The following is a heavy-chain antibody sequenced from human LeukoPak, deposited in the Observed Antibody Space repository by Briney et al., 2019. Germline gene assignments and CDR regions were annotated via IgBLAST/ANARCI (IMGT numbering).Heavy chain of an antibody. J-gene: IGHJ4*02. CDR2: IYPGDSDT. V-gene: IGHV5-51*01. CDR3: ARRYDGREKTLDY. D-gene: IGHD3-22*01. CDR1: GYSFTRYW. Sequence: GESLKISCKGSGYSFTRYWIGGVREMPGKGLEWMGIIYPGDSDTRYSPSFQGQVTISADKSINTAYLQWSSLQASDSAMYYCARRYDGREKTLDYWGQGTLVTVSS.